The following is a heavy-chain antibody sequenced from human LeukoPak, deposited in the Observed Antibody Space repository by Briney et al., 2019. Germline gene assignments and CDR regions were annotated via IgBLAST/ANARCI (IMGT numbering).Heavy chain of an antibody. J-gene: IGHJ5*02. D-gene: IGHD3-3*01. CDR1: GGSISGYY. CDR3: ARRKGEWLSSYWFDP. Sequence: SETLSLTCTVSGGSISGYYWTWIRQTPGKGLEWIGYIYYRGSINYNPSLKSRVTISVDTSKNQFSLKLSSVTAADTAVYYCARRKGEWLSSYWFDPWGQGTLVTVSS. V-gene: IGHV4-59*12. CDR2: IYYRGSI.